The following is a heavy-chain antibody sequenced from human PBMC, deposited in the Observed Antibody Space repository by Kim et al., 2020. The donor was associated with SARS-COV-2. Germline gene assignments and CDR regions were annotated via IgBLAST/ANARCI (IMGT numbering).Heavy chain of an antibody. CDR1: GFSFHDYG. J-gene: IGHJ6*02. CDR3: AKDVGVRGFFVKTYYFAMDV. Sequence: GGSLRLSCVGSGFSFHDYGLTWVRQALGKGLESVGGITQSGSRTYYADSVRGRFTISRDNSKSTLYLQMDSLRVEDSAIYYCAKDVGVRGFFVKTYYFAMDVWGPGTTVSVSS. CDR2: ITQSGSRT. V-gene: IGHV3-23*01. D-gene: IGHD3-10*01.